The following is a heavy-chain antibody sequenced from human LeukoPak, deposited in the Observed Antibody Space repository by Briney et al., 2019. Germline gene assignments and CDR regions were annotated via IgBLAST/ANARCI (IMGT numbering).Heavy chain of an antibody. CDR2: ISYDGSNK. J-gene: IGHJ5*02. V-gene: IGHV3-30-3*01. CDR1: GFTFSSYA. D-gene: IGHD3-10*01. Sequence: PGGSLRLSCAASGFTFSSYAMHWVRQAPGKGLEWVAVISYDGSNKYYADSVKGRFTISRDNSKNTLYLQMNSLRAEDTAVHYCARGRDYYGSGSYFLNWFDPWGQGTLVTVSS. CDR3: ARGRDYYGSGSYFLNWFDP.